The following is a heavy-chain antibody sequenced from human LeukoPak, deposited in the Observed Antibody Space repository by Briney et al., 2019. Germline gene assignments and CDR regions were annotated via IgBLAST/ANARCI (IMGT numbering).Heavy chain of an antibody. J-gene: IGHJ4*02. CDR1: GFRFSKYS. CDR3: AKDVRSDYFDY. Sequence: GGSLRLSCAASGFRFSKYSMDWVRQAPGKGLEWVSAISSSGRYMYYADSVKGRFTISRDNANNSLYLQMDSLRSEDTAVYYCAKDVRSDYFDYWGQGTLVTVSS. CDR2: ISSSGRYM. V-gene: IGHV3-21*01.